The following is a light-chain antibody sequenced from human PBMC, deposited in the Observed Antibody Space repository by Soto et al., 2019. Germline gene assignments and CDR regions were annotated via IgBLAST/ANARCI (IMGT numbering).Light chain of an antibody. CDR2: FAS. J-gene: IGKJ5*01. Sequence: DIVMTQPPLSLPVTPGEPASISCRSSQSLLSSNGKNYLNWYLQKPGQSPQFLIYFASTRASGVPDRFSGSGSGTDFTLKINRVEAEDVGVYYCLQALQTPPTFGLGTRLEIK. CDR3: LQALQTPPT. CDR1: QSLLSSNGKNY. V-gene: IGKV2-28*01.